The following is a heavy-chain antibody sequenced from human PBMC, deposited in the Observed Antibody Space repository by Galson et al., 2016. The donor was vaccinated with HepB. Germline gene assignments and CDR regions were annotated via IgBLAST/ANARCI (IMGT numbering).Heavy chain of an antibody. Sequence: SLRLSCAASGFTFSNAWMSWVRQAPGKGLEWVGRIKSRTDGGTTDYAAPVKSRFTVPRDDSKNTLYLQMNSLKTEETAVSYCATDPQPRNVQTPTTFFDYWGKGTLLTVPS. CDR2: IKSRTDGGTT. D-gene: IGHD1-14*01. CDR3: ATDPQPRNVQTPTTFFDY. V-gene: IGHV3-15*01. CDR1: GFTFSNAW. J-gene: IGHJ4*02.